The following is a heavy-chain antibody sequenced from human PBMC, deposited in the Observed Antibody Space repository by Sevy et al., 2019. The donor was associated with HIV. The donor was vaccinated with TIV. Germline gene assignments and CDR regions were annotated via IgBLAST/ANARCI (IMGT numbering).Heavy chain of an antibody. Sequence: GRSLRLSCAASGFIFSSYGMHWVRQAAGKGLEWVAVISYDGSDKSYADSVKGRFTISRDNSKNTLYLQMNSLRAEDTAVYYCAKDQAFYYDSYIDYWGQGTLVTVSS. CDR1: GFIFSSYG. CDR2: ISYDGSDK. D-gene: IGHD3-22*01. CDR3: AKDQAFYYDSYIDY. J-gene: IGHJ4*02. V-gene: IGHV3-30*18.